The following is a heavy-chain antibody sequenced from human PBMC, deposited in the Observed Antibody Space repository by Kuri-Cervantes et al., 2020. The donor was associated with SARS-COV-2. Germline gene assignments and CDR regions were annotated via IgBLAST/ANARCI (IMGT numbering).Heavy chain of an antibody. D-gene: IGHD2-2*01. CDR2: TRYDGNNQ. J-gene: IGHJ4*02. Sequence: GESLKISCAASGFTFKTYGMHWVRQAPGKGLEWVAFTRYDGNNQYYGDSVKGRFSISRDNSKNTLYLHMNSLRAEDTAVYYCARATPGLVVVPAAIPNWGQGTLVTVSS. V-gene: IGHV3-30*02. CDR3: ARATPGLVVVPAAIPN. CDR1: GFTFKTYG.